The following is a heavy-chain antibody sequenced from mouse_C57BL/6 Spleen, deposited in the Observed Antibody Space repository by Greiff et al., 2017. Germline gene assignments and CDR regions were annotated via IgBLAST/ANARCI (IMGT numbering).Heavy chain of an antibody. CDR1: GFNIKNTY. D-gene: IGHD1-1*01. Sequence: EVQLQQSVAELVRPGASVKLSCTASGFNIKNTYMHWVKQRPEQGLEWIGWIVPANGNTNYAPKFQGKATITADTSSNTAYLQLSSLTSEDTAIYYCARTGGITTVVATDYFDGWGQGTTLTVSS. CDR2: IVPANGNT. CDR3: ARTGGITTVVATDYFDG. J-gene: IGHJ2*01. V-gene: IGHV14-3*01.